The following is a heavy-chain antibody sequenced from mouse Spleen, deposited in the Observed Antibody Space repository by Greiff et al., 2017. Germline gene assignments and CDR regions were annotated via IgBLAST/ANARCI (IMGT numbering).Heavy chain of an antibody. Sequence: EVKLMESGGGLVKPGGSLKLSCAASGFTFSSYAMSWVRQTPEKRLEWVATISSGGSYTYYPDSVKGRFTISRDNAKNTLYLQMSSLRSEDTAMYYCARRGSTGDAMDYWGQGTSVTVSS. CDR1: GFTFSSYA. CDR2: ISSGGSYT. CDR3: ARRGSTGDAMDY. V-gene: IGHV5-9-1*01. J-gene: IGHJ4*01.